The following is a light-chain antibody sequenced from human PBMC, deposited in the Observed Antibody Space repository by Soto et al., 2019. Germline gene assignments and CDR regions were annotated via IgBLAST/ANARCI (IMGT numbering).Light chain of an antibody. CDR1: QSISSY. CDR2: AAS. CDR3: QQSYSTPYT. V-gene: IGKV1-39*01. Sequence: DIQMTQSPSSLSASVGDRVTITCRASQSISSYLNWYQQQPGKAPKLLIYAASSLQSGVQSRFSGSGSWTDFTLTIGSLQPEDFATYYCQQSYSTPYTFGQGTKLEIK. J-gene: IGKJ2*01.